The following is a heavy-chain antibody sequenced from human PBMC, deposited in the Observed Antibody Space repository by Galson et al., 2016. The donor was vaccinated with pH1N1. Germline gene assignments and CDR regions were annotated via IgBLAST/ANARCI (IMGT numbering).Heavy chain of an antibody. CDR2: VYYSGSL. V-gene: IGHV4-39*07. CDR3: ARYYDYWTTYYFDY. D-gene: IGHD3-3*01. J-gene: IGHJ4*02. CDR1: GGSISTSYYH. Sequence: TLSLTCTVSGGSISTSYYHWAWIRQAPGVGLEWIGSVYYSGSLYYNPSLKSRVTISVDTSKNQFSLKVKSVTAADTAKYYCARYYDYWTTYYFDYWGQGTLVTVSS.